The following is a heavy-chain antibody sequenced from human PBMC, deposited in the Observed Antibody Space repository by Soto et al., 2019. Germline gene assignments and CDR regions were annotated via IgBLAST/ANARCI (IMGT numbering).Heavy chain of an antibody. CDR2: IYYSGST. J-gene: IGHJ3*02. Sequence: QLQLQESGPGLVKPSETLSLTCTVSGGSISSSSYYWGWIRQPPGKGLEWIGSIYYSGSTYYNPSLKSRVTISVDTSKNQFSLKLSSVTAADTAVYYCARHRDFSDAFDIWGQGTMVTVSS. V-gene: IGHV4-39*01. CDR1: GGSISSSSYY. CDR3: ARHRDFSDAFDI.